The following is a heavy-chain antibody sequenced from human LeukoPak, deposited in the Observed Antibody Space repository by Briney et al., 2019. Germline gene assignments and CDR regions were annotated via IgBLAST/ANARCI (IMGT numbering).Heavy chain of an antibody. CDR2: ISAYNGNT. J-gene: IGHJ6*03. CDR3: AGSSGSRGYYYYYMDV. D-gene: IGHD6-19*01. V-gene: IGHV1-18*01. Sequence: ASVKVSCKASGYTFTSYGIGWVRQAPGQGLEWMGWISAYNGNTNYAQKLQGRVTMTTDTSTSTAYMELRSLRSDDTAVYYCAGSSGSRGYYYYYMDVWGKGTTVTVSS. CDR1: GYTFTSYG.